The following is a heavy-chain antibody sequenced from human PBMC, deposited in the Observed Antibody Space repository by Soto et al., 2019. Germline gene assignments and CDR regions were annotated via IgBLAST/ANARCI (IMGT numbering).Heavy chain of an antibody. Sequence: QVQLVQSGAEVKKPGSSVKVSCRASGDTFSNYAVSWVRQAPGQGLEWMGGIIPLLGTANSAHKFQGRVTITADEDTSAAYMELSSLRSEDTAVYYCARGRYCSSTSCLMGYYYGMDVWGQGTTVTVSS. CDR1: GDTFSNYA. D-gene: IGHD2-2*01. CDR2: IIPLLGTA. CDR3: ARGRYCSSTSCLMGYYYGMDV. V-gene: IGHV1-69*01. J-gene: IGHJ6*02.